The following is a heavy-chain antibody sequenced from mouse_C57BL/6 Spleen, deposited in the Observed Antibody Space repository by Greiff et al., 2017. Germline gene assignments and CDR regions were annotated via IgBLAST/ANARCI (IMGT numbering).Heavy chain of an antibody. Sequence: QVQLQQPGAELVKPGASVKLSCKASGYTFTSYWMHWVKQRPGQGLEWIGMIHPNSGSTNYNEKFKSKATLTVDKSSSTAYMQLSSLTSEDSAVYYCAISYYSNGGYYAMDYWGQGTSVTVSS. J-gene: IGHJ4*01. CDR1: GYTFTSYW. CDR2: IHPNSGST. CDR3: AISYYSNGGYYAMDY. V-gene: IGHV1-64*01. D-gene: IGHD2-5*01.